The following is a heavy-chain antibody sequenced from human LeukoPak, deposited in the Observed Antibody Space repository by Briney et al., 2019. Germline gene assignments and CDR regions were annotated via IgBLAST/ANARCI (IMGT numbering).Heavy chain of an antibody. Sequence: PGGSLRLSCAASGFTFSSYAMSWVRQAPGKGLEWVSGISGSCGSTYYADSVKGRFTISRDNSKNTLYLQMNSLRVDDTAVYYCAKDFRDGYNTYYFDYWGQGTLVTVSS. D-gene: IGHD5-24*01. V-gene: IGHV3-23*01. CDR3: AKDFRDGYNTYYFDY. J-gene: IGHJ4*02. CDR2: ISGSCGST. CDR1: GFTFSSYA.